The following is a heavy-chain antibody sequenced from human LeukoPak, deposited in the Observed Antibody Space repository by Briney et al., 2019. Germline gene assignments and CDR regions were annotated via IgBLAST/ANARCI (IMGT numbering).Heavy chain of an antibody. Sequence: AASVKVSCKASGYTFISYDINWVRQATGQGLEWMGWMNPNSGNTGYAQKFQGRVTMTRNTSISTAYMELSSLRSEDTAVYYCARDSSGWYHWFDPWGQGTPVTVSS. CDR1: GYTFISYD. CDR2: MNPNSGNT. D-gene: IGHD6-19*01. J-gene: IGHJ5*02. CDR3: ARDSSGWYHWFDP. V-gene: IGHV1-8*01.